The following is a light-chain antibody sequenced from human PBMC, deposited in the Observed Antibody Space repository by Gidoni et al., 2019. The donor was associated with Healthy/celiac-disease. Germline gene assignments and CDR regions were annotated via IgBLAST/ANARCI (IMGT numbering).Light chain of an antibody. CDR3: QQYGTSPIT. J-gene: IGKJ5*01. V-gene: IGKV3-20*01. Sequence: EIVLPQSPGTLSLSPGDRATLSCRASQSVRTSYLAWYQQKPGQAPRLLIYGASSRATGIPDRFSGSGSGTDFTLTISRLEPEDFAVYYCQQYGTSPITFGQGTRLEIK. CDR1: QSVRTSY. CDR2: GAS.